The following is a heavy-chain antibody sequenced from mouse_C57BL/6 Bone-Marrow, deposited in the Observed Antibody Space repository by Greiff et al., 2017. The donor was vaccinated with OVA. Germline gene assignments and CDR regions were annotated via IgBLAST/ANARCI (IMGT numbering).Heavy chain of an antibody. CDR3: TRNYYGSSLFAY. V-gene: IGHV1-15*01. Sequence: VQLVESGAELVRPGASVTLSCKASGYTFTDYEMHWVKQTPVHGLEWIGAIDPETGGTAYNQKFKGKAILTADKSSSTAYMELRSLTSEDSAVYYCTRNYYGSSLFAYWGQGTLVTVSA. J-gene: IGHJ3*01. D-gene: IGHD1-1*01. CDR1: GYTFTDYE. CDR2: IDPETGGT.